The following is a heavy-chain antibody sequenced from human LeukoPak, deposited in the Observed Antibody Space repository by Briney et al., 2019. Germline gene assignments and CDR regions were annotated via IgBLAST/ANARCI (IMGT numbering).Heavy chain of an antibody. Sequence: ASVKVSCKASGYTFTSYGISWVRQAPGQGLEWMGWISAYNGNTNYAQKFQGRVTITTDESTSTAYMELSSLRSEDTAVYYCASLVDGDYFDYWGQGTLVAVSS. D-gene: IGHD2-15*01. CDR1: GYTFTSYG. V-gene: IGHV1-18*01. CDR2: ISAYNGNT. J-gene: IGHJ4*02. CDR3: ASLVDGDYFDY.